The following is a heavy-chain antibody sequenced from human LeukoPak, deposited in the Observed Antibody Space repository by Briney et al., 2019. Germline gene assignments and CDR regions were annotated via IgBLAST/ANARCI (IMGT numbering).Heavy chain of an antibody. J-gene: IGHJ4*02. CDR1: GYSFTSYW. V-gene: IGHV5-51*01. CDR2: IYPGDSDP. CDR3: ARAHYDSSGYYYFDY. D-gene: IGHD3-22*01. Sequence: GESLKISCKGFGYSFTSYWIGWVRQMPGKGLEGRGIIYPGDSDPRYSPSFQGQVTISADKSISTAYLQWSSLKASDTAMSYCARAHYDSSGYYYFDYWGQGTLVTVPS.